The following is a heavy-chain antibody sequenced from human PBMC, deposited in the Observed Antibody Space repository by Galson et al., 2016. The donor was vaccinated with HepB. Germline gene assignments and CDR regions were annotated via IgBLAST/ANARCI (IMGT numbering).Heavy chain of an antibody. J-gene: IGHJ4*02. CDR2: IKEDGSEK. Sequence: ASGFTFSSYWMSWVRQAPGKGLEWVANIKEDGSEKYYVDSVKGRFTISRDNAENSLYLQVSSLRDEDTAVYYCARDSLRNTMTNGFDYWGQGTLVTVSS. V-gene: IGHV3-7*01. D-gene: IGHD4-17*01. CDR1: GFTFSSYW. CDR3: ARDSLRNTMTNGFDY.